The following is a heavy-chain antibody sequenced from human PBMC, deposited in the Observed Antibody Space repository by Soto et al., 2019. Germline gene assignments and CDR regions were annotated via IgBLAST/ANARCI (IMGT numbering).Heavy chain of an antibody. Sequence: EVPLVESGGDLVQPGGSLKLSCAASGFSFSGSAIHWVRQASGKGLEWVGRIGSKANDYATAYTASVKGRFSISRDDSKNSAYLQMSSLNTEDTAVYYCTSYSSSSGLNYWGQGTLVTVSS. CDR2: IGSKANDYAT. D-gene: IGHD6-6*01. CDR3: TSYSSSSGLNY. CDR1: GFSFSGSA. J-gene: IGHJ4*02. V-gene: IGHV3-73*01.